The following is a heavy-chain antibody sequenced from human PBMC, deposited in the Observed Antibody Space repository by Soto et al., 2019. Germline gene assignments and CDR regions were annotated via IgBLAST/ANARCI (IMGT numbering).Heavy chain of an antibody. V-gene: IGHV1-18*01. CDR1: GYIFVNYG. J-gene: IGHJ6*02. D-gene: IGHD5-12*01. Sequence: QVQLVPSGDEVKKPGASVKVSCKASGYIFVNYGIAWVRQAPGQGLEWMGWISPYTGNTHSATKVQGRLTMTTDTSTSTAYMDLGSLTSDDTAVYSCVRVDNYGTPTPQDVWGQGTTVTVSS. CDR2: ISPYTGNT. CDR3: VRVDNYGTPTPQDV.